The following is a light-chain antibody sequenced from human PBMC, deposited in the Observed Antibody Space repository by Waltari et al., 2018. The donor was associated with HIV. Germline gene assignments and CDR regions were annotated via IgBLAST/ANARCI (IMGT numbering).Light chain of an antibody. CDR1: NIEHKS. V-gene: IGLV3-21*02. CDR2: DYT. J-gene: IGLJ2*01. CDR3: QLWDTSSDHPAF. Sequence: SDVLTQSPSVSVAPGQTAKISCWGHNIEHKSVQWYQQKPGQAPVLVIYDYTDRPAGIPERFSGSSSGNTATLTVSMVEAGDEADYYCQLWDTSSDHPAFFGGGTKLTV.